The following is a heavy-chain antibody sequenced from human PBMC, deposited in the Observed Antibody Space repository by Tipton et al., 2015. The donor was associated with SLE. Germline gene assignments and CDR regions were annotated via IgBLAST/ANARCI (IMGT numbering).Heavy chain of an antibody. CDR2: IDPGDSYT. D-gene: IGHD2-15*01. V-gene: IGHV5-10-1*04. Sequence: VQLVQSGAEVKKPGESLRISCQASGYTFTNYWISWVRQMPGKGLEWVARIDPGDSYTSYSPSFQGQVTISADKSISTAYLQWSSLKASDTAMYYCARRGGVVVAEGWFDPWGQGTLVTVSS. CDR3: ARRGGVVVAEGWFDP. J-gene: IGHJ5*02. CDR1: GYTFTNYW.